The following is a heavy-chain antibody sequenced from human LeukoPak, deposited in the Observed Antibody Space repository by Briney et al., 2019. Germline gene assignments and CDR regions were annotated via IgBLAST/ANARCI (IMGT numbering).Heavy chain of an antibody. D-gene: IGHD5-12*01. CDR3: ARGSIRSGYDYDY. V-gene: IGHV1-2*02. J-gene: IGHJ4*02. CDR1: GYTFTDYC. Sequence: GASVKVSCKTSGYTFTDYCMHWVRQAPGQGLEWMGWINPNTGVTNYAQKFQGRVTMTRDPSISAAYMELSRLRSDDTAVYYCARGSIRSGYDYDYWGQGTLVTVSS. CDR2: INPNTGVT.